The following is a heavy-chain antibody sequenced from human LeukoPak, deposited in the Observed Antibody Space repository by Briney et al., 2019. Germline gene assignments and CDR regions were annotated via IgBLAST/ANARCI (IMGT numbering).Heavy chain of an antibody. CDR1: GGSISSGDYY. D-gene: IGHD3-10*01. J-gene: IGHJ4*02. V-gene: IGHV4-30-4*01. Sequence: SPSQTLSLTCTVSGGSISSGDYYWSWIRQPPGKGLEWIGYIYYSGSTYYNPSLESRVTISVDTSKNQFSLKLSSVTAADTAVYYCARVMHVLWFGELWGQGTLVTVSS. CDR2: IYYSGST. CDR3: ARVMHVLWFGEL.